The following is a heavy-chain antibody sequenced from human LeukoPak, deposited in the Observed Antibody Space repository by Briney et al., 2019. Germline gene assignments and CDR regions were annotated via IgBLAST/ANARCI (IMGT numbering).Heavy chain of an antibody. D-gene: IGHD6-19*01. CDR2: IYYGGST. Sequence: PSETLSLTCTVSGGSISGSSYYWGWIRQPPGKGLEWIGSIYYGGSTYYNPSLKSRVTISVDTSKNQFSLKLSSVTAADTAVYYCARRGSSGRSFDYWGQGTLVTVSS. CDR1: GGSISGSSYY. V-gene: IGHV4-39*01. CDR3: ARRGSSGRSFDY. J-gene: IGHJ4*02.